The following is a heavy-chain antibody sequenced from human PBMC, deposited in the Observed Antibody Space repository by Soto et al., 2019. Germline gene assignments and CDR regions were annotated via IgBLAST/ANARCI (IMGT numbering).Heavy chain of an antibody. CDR1: GGSFSGYY. Sequence: SETLSLTCAVYGGSFSGYYWSWIRQPPGKGLEWIGEINHSGSTNYNPSLKSRVTISVDTSKNQFSLKLSSVTAADTAVYYCARARCFGVVILKEYFDYWGQGTLVPVAS. J-gene: IGHJ4*02. V-gene: IGHV4-34*01. CDR2: INHSGST. CDR3: ARARCFGVVILKEYFDY. D-gene: IGHD3-3*01.